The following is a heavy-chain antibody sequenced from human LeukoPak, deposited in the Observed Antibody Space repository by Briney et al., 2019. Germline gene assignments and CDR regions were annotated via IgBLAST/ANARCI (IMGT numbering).Heavy chain of an antibody. CDR1: GVTFSSYW. V-gene: IGHV3-7*01. CDR3: AGGSGWLTDY. D-gene: IGHD6-19*01. J-gene: IGHJ4*02. CDR2: IKQDGSAK. Sequence: QTGGSLRLSCAASGVTFSSYWMNWVRQAPGKGLEWLAIIKQDGSAKFYVDSVRGRFAISTDSTKNSVYLQMNSLRDEDTAVYYCAGGSGWLTDYWGQGTLVTVSS.